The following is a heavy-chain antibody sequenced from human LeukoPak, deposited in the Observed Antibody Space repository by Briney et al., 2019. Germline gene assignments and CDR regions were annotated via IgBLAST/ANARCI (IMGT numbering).Heavy chain of an antibody. J-gene: IGHJ3*02. CDR2: ISGYNGNT. Sequence: ASVKVSCKASGYTFTTYNINWVRQAPGQGLEWMGWISGYNGNTNYAQKLQGRVTMTTDTSTSTAYMELRSLRSDDTAVYYCARDYYDSSGLDAFDIWGQGTMVTVSS. CDR3: ARDYYDSSGLDAFDI. V-gene: IGHV1-18*01. D-gene: IGHD3-22*01. CDR1: GYTFTTYN.